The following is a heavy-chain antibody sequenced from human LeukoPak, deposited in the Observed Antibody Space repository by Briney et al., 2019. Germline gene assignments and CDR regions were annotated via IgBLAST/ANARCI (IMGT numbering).Heavy chain of an antibody. Sequence: ASVKVSCKASGYTFTGYYMHWVRQAPGQGLEWMGWINPNSGGTNYAQKFQGWVTMTRDTSISTAYMELSRLRSDDTAVYYCARDLGNYYDSSGYLDYWGQGTLVTVSS. D-gene: IGHD3-22*01. CDR2: INPNSGGT. J-gene: IGHJ4*02. CDR3: ARDLGNYYDSSGYLDY. CDR1: GYTFTGYY. V-gene: IGHV1-2*04.